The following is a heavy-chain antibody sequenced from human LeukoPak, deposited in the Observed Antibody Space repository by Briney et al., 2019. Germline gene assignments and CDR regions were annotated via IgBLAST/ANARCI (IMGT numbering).Heavy chain of an antibody. CDR1: GFTFSSYS. CDR3: ARAARTGRLGYYFDY. CDR2: ISSSSSYI. Sequence: GGSLRLSCAASGFTFSSYSMNWVRQAPGKGLEWVSSISSSSSYIYYADSVKGRFTISRDNAKNSLYLQMNSLRAKDTAVYYCARAARTGRLGYYFDYWGQGTLVTVSS. J-gene: IGHJ4*02. V-gene: IGHV3-21*01. D-gene: IGHD3/OR15-3a*01.